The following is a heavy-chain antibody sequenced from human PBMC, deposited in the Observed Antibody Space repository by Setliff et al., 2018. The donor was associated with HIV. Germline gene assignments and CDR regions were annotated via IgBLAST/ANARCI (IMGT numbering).Heavy chain of an antibody. J-gene: IGHJ6*03. Sequence: ETLSLTCTVSGGSISGYYWSWIRQPPGKGLEYIGSIFFTGNTIYNPSLKARVTLSVDMSKDQVFLRLSSVTAADTAVYYCVRGYCSSTTCYEDYYYMDVWGKGSTVTVSS. CDR1: GGSISGYY. CDR2: IFFTGNT. CDR3: VRGYCSSTTCYEDYYYMDV. V-gene: IGHV4-59*01. D-gene: IGHD2-2*01.